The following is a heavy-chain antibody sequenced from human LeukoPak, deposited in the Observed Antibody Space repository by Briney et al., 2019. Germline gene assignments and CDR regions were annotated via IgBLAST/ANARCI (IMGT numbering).Heavy chain of an antibody. V-gene: IGHV4-4*07. CDR2: IYTSGST. J-gene: IGHJ4*02. CDR3: ARDDYYYDSSGYYSN. Sequence: PSETLSLTSTVSGGSISSYYWSWIRQPAGKGLEWIGRIYTSGSTNYNPSLKSRVTMSVDTSKNQFSLKLSSVTAADTAVYYCARDDYYYDSSGYYSNWGQGTLVTVSS. D-gene: IGHD3-22*01. CDR1: GGSISSYY.